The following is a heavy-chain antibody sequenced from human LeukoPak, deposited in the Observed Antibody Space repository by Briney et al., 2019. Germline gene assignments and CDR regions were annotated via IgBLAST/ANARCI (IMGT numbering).Heavy chain of an antibody. V-gene: IGHV3-23*01. D-gene: IGHD3-3*01. CDR2: ISGSGGST. J-gene: IGHJ4*02. CDR1: GFTFSSYA. Sequence: GGSLRLSCAASGFTFSSYAMSLVRQAPGKGLEWVSAISGSGGSTYYADSVKGRFTISRDNSKNTLYLQMNSLRAEDTAVYYCAKQVGLYDFWSGYPDYWGQGTLVTVSS. CDR3: AKQVGLYDFWSGYPDY.